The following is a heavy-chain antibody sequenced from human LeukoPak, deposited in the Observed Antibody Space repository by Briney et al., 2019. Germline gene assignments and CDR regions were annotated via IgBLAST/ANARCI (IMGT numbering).Heavy chain of an antibody. CDR1: GFTSSNYA. CDR3: ARAFTTIPPRFDY. D-gene: IGHD6-6*01. V-gene: IGHV3-23*01. J-gene: IGHJ4*02. CDR2: ISGSGSNT. Sequence: GGSLRLSCAASGFTSSNYAMSWVRQAPGKGLEWVSAISGSGSNTYYADSVKGRFTISRDNSKNTLYLQMNSLRAEDTAMYYCARAFTTIPPRFDYWGQETLVTVSS.